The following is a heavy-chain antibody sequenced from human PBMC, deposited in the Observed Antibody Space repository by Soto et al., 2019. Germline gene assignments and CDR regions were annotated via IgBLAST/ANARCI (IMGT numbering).Heavy chain of an antibody. Sequence: VKVSFKASGGTFSSYAISWVRQAPGQGLEWMGGIIPIFGTANYAQKFQGRVTITADESTSTAYMELSSLRSEDTAVYYCASEYSSSWYGFDYWGQGTLVTVSS. CDR3: ASEYSSSWYGFDY. CDR2: IIPIFGTA. V-gene: IGHV1-69*13. J-gene: IGHJ4*02. D-gene: IGHD6-13*01. CDR1: GGTFSSYA.